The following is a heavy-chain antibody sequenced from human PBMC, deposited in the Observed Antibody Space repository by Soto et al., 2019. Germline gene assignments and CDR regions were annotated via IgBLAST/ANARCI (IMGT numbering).Heavy chain of an antibody. CDR1: GFTFSSYA. CDR3: AREARIVMEGEFDP. J-gene: IGHJ5*02. V-gene: IGHV3-30-3*01. CDR2: ISYDGSNK. Sequence: QVQLVESGGGVVQPGRSLRLSCAASGFTFSSYAMHWVRQAPGKGLGWVAVISYDGSNKYYPDSVKGRFTTSRDNSKNPVYLQMNRLRAEDTAAYYCAREARIVMEGEFDPWGQGTLVTVSS. D-gene: IGHD2-21*01.